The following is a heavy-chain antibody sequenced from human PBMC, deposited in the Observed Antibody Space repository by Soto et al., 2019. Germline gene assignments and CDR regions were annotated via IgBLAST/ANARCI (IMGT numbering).Heavy chain of an antibody. CDR3: AMSTGSGRNWFDP. CDR1: GYTFTSYY. Sequence: QVQLVQSGAEVKKPGASVKVSYKASGYTFTSYYMHWVRQAPGQGLEWMGIINPSGGSTSYAQKFQGRVTMTRDTSTSTVYMELSSLRSEDTAVYYCAMSTGSGRNWFDPWGQGTLVTVSS. V-gene: IGHV1-46*03. J-gene: IGHJ5*02. CDR2: INPSGGST. D-gene: IGHD2-8*02.